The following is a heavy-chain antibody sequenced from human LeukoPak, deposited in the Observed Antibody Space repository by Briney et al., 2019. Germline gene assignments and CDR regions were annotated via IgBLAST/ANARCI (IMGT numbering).Heavy chain of an antibody. D-gene: IGHD3-9*01. CDR2: ISYDGSKK. V-gene: IGHV3-30*18. CDR3: AKEYDRVHDAFDI. CDR1: GFTLSSN. J-gene: IGHJ3*02. Sequence: PGGSLRLSCVVSGFTLSSNHWVRQAPGKGLEWVAVISYDGSKKYYADSVKGRFTISRDSSKNTLSLQMNSLRAEDTAVYYCAKEYDRVHDAFDIWGQGTMVTVSS.